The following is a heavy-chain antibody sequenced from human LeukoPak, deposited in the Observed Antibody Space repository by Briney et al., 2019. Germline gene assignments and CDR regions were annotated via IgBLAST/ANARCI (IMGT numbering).Heavy chain of an antibody. CDR3: ARVGSTVTTDDYYYYMDV. J-gene: IGHJ6*03. D-gene: IGHD4-11*01. CDR2: ISSSSSYI. V-gene: IGHV3-21*01. CDR1: GFTFSNAW. Sequence: PGGSLRLSCAASGFTFSNAWMNWVRQAPGKGLEWVSSISSSSSYIYYADSVKGRFTISRDNAKNSLYLQMNSLRAEDTAVYYCARVGSTVTTDDYYYYMDVWGKGTTVTVSS.